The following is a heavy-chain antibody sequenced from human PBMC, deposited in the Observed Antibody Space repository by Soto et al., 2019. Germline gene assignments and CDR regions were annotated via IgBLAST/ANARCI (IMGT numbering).Heavy chain of an antibody. V-gene: IGHV1-18*01. CDR2: ISAYNGNT. D-gene: IGHD4-17*01. CDR1: GYTFTSYG. J-gene: IGHJ6*03. Sequence: ASVKVSCKASGYTFTSYGISWVRQAPGQGLEWMGWISAYNGNTNYAQKLQGRVTMTTDTSTSTAYMELRSLRSDDTAVYYCARVEFNTVTDIPYYYYYMDVWGKGTTVTVSS. CDR3: ARVEFNTVTDIPYYYYYMDV.